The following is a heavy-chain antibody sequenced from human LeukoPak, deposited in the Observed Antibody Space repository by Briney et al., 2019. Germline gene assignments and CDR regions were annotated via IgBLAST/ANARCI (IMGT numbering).Heavy chain of an antibody. CDR2: INEDGSGK. Sequence: PGGSLRLSCVSSGFTFSNYWMKWVRQAPGKGLEWVASINEDGSGKFSVGSVKDRITISRDNAKNSLYLQMNSLRAEDTAVYYCATTVRYGSGSYDAFDIWGQGTMVTVSS. J-gene: IGHJ3*02. CDR3: ATTVRYGSGSYDAFDI. V-gene: IGHV3-7*01. CDR1: GFTFSNYW. D-gene: IGHD3-10*01.